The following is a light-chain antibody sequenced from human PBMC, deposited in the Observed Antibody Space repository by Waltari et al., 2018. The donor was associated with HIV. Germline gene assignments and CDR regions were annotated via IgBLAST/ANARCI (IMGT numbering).Light chain of an antibody. Sequence: QSALTKPASVSGSPGQSITISCTGTSSDVGSDDYVSWYQQHTGKAPKLIIFDVSDRPSVLSFLFSGAKSGNTASLTISGLQAEDEADYYCASYTYSHWLLGGGTKVTVL. J-gene: IGLJ3*02. V-gene: IGLV2-14*03. CDR3: ASYTYSHWL. CDR2: DVS. CDR1: SSDVGSDDY.